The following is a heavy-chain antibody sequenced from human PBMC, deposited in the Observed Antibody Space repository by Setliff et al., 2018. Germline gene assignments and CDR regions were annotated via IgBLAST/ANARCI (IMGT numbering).Heavy chain of an antibody. CDR3: ARQTRYGYGDYAIDY. J-gene: IGHJ4*01. CDR2: IYYSGST. CDR1: GDSMSFSY. V-gene: IGHV4-59*12. Sequence: SETLSLTCSVSGDSMSFSYWSWIRQPPGKGLEWIGYIYYSGSTDSHPSLKSRVSTSIDTSKNQFSLKLSSVTAADTAVYYCARQTRYGYGDYAIDYWG. D-gene: IGHD4-17*01.